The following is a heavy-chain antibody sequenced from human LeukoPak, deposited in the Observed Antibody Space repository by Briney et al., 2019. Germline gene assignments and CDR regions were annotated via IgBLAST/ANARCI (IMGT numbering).Heavy chain of an antibody. Sequence: PGGSLRLSWAASGFTFSSYSMNWVRQAPGKGLEWVSSISSSSSYIYYADSVKGRFTISRDNAKNSLYLQMNSLRAEDTAVYYCARGVTSSSSSTTGDYWGQGTLVTVSS. CDR3: ARGVTSSSSSTTGDY. D-gene: IGHD6-6*01. J-gene: IGHJ4*02. CDR1: GFTFSSYS. CDR2: ISSSSSYI. V-gene: IGHV3-21*01.